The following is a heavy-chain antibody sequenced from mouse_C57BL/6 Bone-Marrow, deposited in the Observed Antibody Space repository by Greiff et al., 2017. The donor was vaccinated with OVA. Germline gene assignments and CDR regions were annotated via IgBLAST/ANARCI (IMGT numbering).Heavy chain of an antibody. D-gene: IGHD1-1*01. J-gene: IGHJ2*01. Sequence: QVQLQQSGAELVRPGASVTLSCKASGYTFTDYEMHWVKQTPVHGLEWIGAIDPETGGTAYHQKFKGKAILTADKSSSTAYMELRSLTSEDSAVDYCTRIPHYYGSSYAYYFDYWGQGTTLTVSS. CDR2: IDPETGGT. V-gene: IGHV1-15*01. CDR3: TRIPHYYGSSYAYYFDY. CDR1: GYTFTDYE.